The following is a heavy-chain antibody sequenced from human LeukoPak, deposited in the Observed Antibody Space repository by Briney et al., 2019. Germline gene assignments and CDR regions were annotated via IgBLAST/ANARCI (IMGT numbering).Heavy chain of an antibody. CDR3: ARVRWLVRAFDI. D-gene: IGHD6-19*01. CDR2: ISPGDGGA. CDR1: GYTFTNYY. J-gene: IGHJ3*02. Sequence: ASVKVSCKASGYTFTNYYMHWLRQAPGQGLEWMGIISPGDGGATYAQNFQGRVAMTRDTSTSTVYMELSSLRSVDTAVYYCARVRWLVRAFDIWGQGTMVTVSS. V-gene: IGHV1-46*01.